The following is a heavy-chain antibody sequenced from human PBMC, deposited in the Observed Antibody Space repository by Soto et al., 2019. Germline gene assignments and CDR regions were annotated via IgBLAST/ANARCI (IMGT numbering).Heavy chain of an antibody. CDR1: SGSISSSNW. CDR2: IYHSGST. Sequence: SETLSLTCAVSSGSISSSNWWSWVRQPPGKGLEWIGEIYHSGSTNYNPSLKSRVTVSVDKSKNQFSLKLSSVTAADTAVYYCAREGNIAAAGTRYYYYYYMDVWGPGTLVTVSS. D-gene: IGHD6-13*01. CDR3: AREGNIAAAGTRYYYYYYMDV. V-gene: IGHV4-4*02. J-gene: IGHJ6*03.